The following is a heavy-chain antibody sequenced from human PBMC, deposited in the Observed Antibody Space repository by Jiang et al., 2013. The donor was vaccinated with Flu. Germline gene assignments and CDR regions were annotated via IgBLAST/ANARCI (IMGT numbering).Heavy chain of an antibody. CDR2: IDWDDDK. CDR3: ARALRCSSHYFDY. V-gene: IGHV2-70*11. J-gene: IGHJ4*02. D-gene: IGHD4-17*01. Sequence: KPTQTLTLTCTFSGFSLSTSGICVSWIRQPPGKALEWLARIDWDDDKYYSTSLKTRLTISKDTSKNQVVLTMTNMDPVDTATYYCARALRCSSHYFDYWGQGTLVAVSS. CDR1: GFSLSTSGIC.